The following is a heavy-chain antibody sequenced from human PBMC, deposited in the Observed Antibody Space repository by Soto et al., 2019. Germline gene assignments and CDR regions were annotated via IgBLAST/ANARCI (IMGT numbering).Heavy chain of an antibody. Sequence: SETLSLTCAVYGGSFSGYYWSWIRQPPGKGLEWIGEINHSGSTNYNPPLKSRVTISVDTSKNQFSLKLSSVTAADTAVYYCSRGLRGIAAAGTIYYGMDVWGQGTTVTVSS. J-gene: IGHJ6*02. V-gene: IGHV4-34*01. CDR3: SRGLRGIAAAGTIYYGMDV. CDR2: INHSGST. D-gene: IGHD6-13*01. CDR1: GGSFSGYY.